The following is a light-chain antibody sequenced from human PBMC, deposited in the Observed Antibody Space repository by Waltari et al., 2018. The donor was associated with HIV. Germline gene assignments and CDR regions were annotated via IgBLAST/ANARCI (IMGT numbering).Light chain of an antibody. Sequence: DIQMSQAPSPLSASVGERVTITCRASRDLRNDLAWYQQKSGEVPKLLIYGASTLRSGVSSRFRGSGSGTEFTLNINGLQPEDVASYYCQNYDSAPVAFGQGTRLEI. J-gene: IGKJ5*01. CDR2: GAS. V-gene: IGKV1-27*01. CDR1: RDLRND. CDR3: QNYDSAPVA.